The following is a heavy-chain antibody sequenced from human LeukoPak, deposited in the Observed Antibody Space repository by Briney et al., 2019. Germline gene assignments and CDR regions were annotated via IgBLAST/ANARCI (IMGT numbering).Heavy chain of an antibody. CDR2: INPNSGGT. CDR1: GYTFTGYY. Sequence: GASVKVSCKASGYTFTGYYMNWVRQAPGQGLEWMEWINPNSGGTNYAQKFQGRVTMTKDTSISTAYMELSRLRSDDTAVYYGARMYSSSWYESWYFDLWGRGTRVTVFS. D-gene: IGHD6-13*01. V-gene: IGHV1-2*02. J-gene: IGHJ2*01. CDR3: ARMYSSSWYESWYFDL.